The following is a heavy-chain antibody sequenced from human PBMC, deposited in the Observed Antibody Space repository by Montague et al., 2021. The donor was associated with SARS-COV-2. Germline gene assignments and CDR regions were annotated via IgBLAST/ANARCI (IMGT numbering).Heavy chain of an antibody. CDR1: GFTFSSYS. CDR3: AKDLVLRAARPDALDV. J-gene: IGHJ3*01. CDR2: ISSSTNII. V-gene: IGHV3-48*04. Sequence: SLRLSCAASGFTFSSYSANWVRQAPGKGLEWISYISSSTNIIYYADSEKGRFTISRDNARNSLYLQMNSLRVDDTAVYYCAKDLVLRAARPDALDVWGQGTVVTVS. D-gene: IGHD6-6*01.